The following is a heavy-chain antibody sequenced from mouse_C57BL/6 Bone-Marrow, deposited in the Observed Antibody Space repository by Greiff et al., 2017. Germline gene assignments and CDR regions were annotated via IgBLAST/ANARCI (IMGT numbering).Heavy chain of an antibody. Sequence: QVQLQQPGAELVRPGTSVKLSCKASGYTFTSYWMHWVKQRPGQGLEWLGVIDPSDSYTNYNQKFKGKATLTVDTSSNTAYMQLSSLTTEDAAVYYCARGAYSNYAYWGKGTLVTVSA. CDR3: ARGAYSNYAY. J-gene: IGHJ3*01. CDR2: IDPSDSYT. D-gene: IGHD2-5*01. V-gene: IGHV1-59*01. CDR1: GYTFTSYW.